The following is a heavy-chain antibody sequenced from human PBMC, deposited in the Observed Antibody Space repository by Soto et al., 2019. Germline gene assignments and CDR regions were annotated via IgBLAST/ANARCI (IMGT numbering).Heavy chain of an antibody. CDR1: GGSFSGYY. D-gene: IGHD3-3*01. J-gene: IGHJ6*02. CDR2: INHSGST. V-gene: IGHV4-34*01. CDR3: ASSYYDFWSGSLFYGMDV. Sequence: SETLSLTCAVYGGSFSGYYWSWIRQPPGKGLEWIGEINHSGSTYYNPSLKSRVTISVDTSKNQFSLKLSSVTAADTAVYYCASSYYDFWSGSLFYGMDVWGQGTTVTVSS.